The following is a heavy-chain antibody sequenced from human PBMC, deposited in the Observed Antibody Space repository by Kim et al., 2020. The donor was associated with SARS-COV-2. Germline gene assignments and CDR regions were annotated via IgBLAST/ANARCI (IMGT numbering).Heavy chain of an antibody. CDR3: AGGRSSGPDY. CDR2: YN. D-gene: IGHD6-19*01. V-gene: IGHV6-1*01. Sequence: YNEYAVSVKSRITINSDTYKNQFSLQLNSVTPEDTAVYFCAGGRSSGPDYWGQGTLVTVSS. J-gene: IGHJ4*02.